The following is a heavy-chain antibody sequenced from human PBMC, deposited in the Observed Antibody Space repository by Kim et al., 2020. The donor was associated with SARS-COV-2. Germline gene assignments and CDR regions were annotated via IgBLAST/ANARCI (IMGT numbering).Heavy chain of an antibody. Sequence: GGSLRLSCAASGFTFSSYGMHWVRQAPGKGLEWVAVICYDGGNKYYADSVKGRFTISRDNSKNTLYLQMNSLRAEDTAVYYCAKENTTYGAGSYYNPLSWGMDVWGQGNTVTVSS. V-gene: IGHV3-33*06. CDR3: AKENTTYGAGSYYNPLSWGMDV. J-gene: IGHJ6*02. CDR2: ICYDGGNK. CDR1: GFTFSSYG. D-gene: IGHD3-10*01.